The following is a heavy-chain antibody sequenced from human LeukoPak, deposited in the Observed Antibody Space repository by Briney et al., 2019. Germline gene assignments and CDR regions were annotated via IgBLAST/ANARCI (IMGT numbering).Heavy chain of an antibody. CDR1: GGTFSSYA. Sequence: GASVKVSCKASGGTFSSYAISWVRQAPGQGREWMGRIIPILGIANYAQKFQGRVTITADKSTSTAYMELSSLRSEDTAVYYCARDPLRKFDYWGQGTLVTVSS. CDR2: IIPILGIA. V-gene: IGHV1-69*04. CDR3: ARDPLRKFDY. D-gene: IGHD3-16*02. J-gene: IGHJ4*02.